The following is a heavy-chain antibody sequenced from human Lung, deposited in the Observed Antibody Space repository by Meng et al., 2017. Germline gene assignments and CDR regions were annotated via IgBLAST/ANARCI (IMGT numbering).Heavy chain of an antibody. D-gene: IGHD4-11*01. CDR2: INHSGST. CDR3: ARGPTTMAHDFDY. V-gene: IGHV4-34*01. J-gene: IGHJ4*02. Sequence: QVQVKQWGAGLLKPSETRALTCVVSGGCFSDYYWSWNRQPPGKGLEWIGEINHSGSTNYNPSLESRATISVDTSQNNLSLKLSSVTAADSAVYYCARGPTTMAHDFDYWGQGTLVTVSS. CDR1: GGCFSDYY.